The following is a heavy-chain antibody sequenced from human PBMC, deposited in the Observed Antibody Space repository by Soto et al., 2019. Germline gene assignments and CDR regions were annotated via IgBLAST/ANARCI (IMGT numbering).Heavy chain of an antibody. CDR1: GFTFSNYA. V-gene: IGHV3-23*01. D-gene: IGHD6-13*01. CDR3: AKEGSVTAALDY. Sequence: EVQLLESGGGLVQPGGSLRLSCAASGFTFSNYAMSWVRQAPGMGLERVSGLTGSGGATYYADSVKGRLTISRDNSNNTLYLQMNSLRAEDTAVYYCAKEGSVTAALDYWGQGILVTVSS. CDR2: LTGSGGAT. J-gene: IGHJ4*02.